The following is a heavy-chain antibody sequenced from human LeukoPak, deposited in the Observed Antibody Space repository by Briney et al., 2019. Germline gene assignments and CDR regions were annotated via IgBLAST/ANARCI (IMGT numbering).Heavy chain of an antibody. CDR1: GFTFSNYW. Sequence: GGTLRLSCAVSGFTFSNYWMHWVRQAPGKGLVWVSRISTDGRTATYADSVMGRFTISRDNAKNTLSLQVNSLRAEDTAVYYCARDLITGGGMDVWGQGTTGSVSS. J-gene: IGHJ6*02. D-gene: IGHD3-16*01. V-gene: IGHV3-74*03. CDR3: ARDLITGGGMDV. CDR2: ISTDGRTA.